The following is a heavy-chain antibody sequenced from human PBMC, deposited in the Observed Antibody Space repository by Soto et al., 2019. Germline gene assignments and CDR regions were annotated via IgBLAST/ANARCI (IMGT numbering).Heavy chain of an antibody. V-gene: IGHV4-34*01. J-gene: IGHJ4*02. Sequence: QVQLQQWGAGLLKPSETLSLTCAVYGGSFSGYYWSWIRQPPGKGLEWIGEINHSGSTNYNPSLKSRVTISVDTSKNQFSLKLSSVTAADTAVYYCARGRSQLVSDYRDYWGQGTLVTVSS. CDR3: ARGRSQLVSDYRDY. D-gene: IGHD6-6*01. CDR1: GGSFSGYY. CDR2: INHSGST.